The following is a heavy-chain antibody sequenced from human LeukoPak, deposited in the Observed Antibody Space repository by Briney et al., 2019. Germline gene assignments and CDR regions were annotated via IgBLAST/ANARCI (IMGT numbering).Heavy chain of an antibody. CDR2: IYYSGST. J-gene: IGHJ6*02. Sequence: SSETLSLTCTVSGGSISSYYWSWIRQPPGKGLEGIGYIYYSGSTNYNPSLKSRVTISVDTSKNQFSLKLSSVTAADTAVYYCARHAVQQLVNRSGSYYYYGMGVWGQGTTVTVSS. V-gene: IGHV4-59*08. CDR1: GGSISSYY. D-gene: IGHD6-6*01. CDR3: ARHAVQQLVNRSGSYYYYGMGV.